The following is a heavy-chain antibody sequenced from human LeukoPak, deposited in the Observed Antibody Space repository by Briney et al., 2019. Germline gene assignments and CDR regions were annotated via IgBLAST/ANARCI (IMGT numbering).Heavy chain of an antibody. Sequence: ASVKVSCKASGYTFTGYYMHWVRQAPGQGLEWMGWINPNSGGTNYAQKFQGRVTMTRDTSISTAYMELSRLRSDDTAVYYCARDSSGWLYHFDYWGQGTLVTVSS. CDR3: ARDSSGWLYHFDY. V-gene: IGHV1-2*02. J-gene: IGHJ4*02. D-gene: IGHD6-19*01. CDR2: INPNSGGT. CDR1: GYTFTGYY.